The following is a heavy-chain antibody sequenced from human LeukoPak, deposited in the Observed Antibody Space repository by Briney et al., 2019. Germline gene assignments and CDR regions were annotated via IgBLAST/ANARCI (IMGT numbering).Heavy chain of an antibody. J-gene: IGHJ3*02. Sequence: KPSETLSLTCTASGCTISSYYWNWIRQPPGKGLEWIGYIYYSGSTNYNPSLKSRVTISVDTSKIQFSLKLSSVTAADTAVYYCARSGVVGARGAFDIWGQGTMVTVSS. CDR2: IYYSGST. CDR1: GCTISSYY. V-gene: IGHV4-59*01. D-gene: IGHD1-26*01. CDR3: ARSGVVGARGAFDI.